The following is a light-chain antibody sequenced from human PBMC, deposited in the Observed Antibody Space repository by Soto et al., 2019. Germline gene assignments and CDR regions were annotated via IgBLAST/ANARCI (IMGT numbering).Light chain of an antibody. Sequence: EIVLTQSPGTVSLSPGERVTLSCRASQSVSSYLAWYQQKPGQAPRLLIYDTSGRATGVPARFSGSGSGTDFTLTISSLEPEDFAVYYCQQRSNWPLFTFGQGTKLEIK. J-gene: IGKJ2*01. CDR1: QSVSSY. CDR2: DTS. CDR3: QQRSNWPLFT. V-gene: IGKV3-11*01.